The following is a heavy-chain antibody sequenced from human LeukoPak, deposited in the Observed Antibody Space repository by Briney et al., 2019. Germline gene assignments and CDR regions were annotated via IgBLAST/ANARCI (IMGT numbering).Heavy chain of an antibody. CDR3: ARGSGYSYAFTGRERTKSRLDY. Sequence: GGSLRLSCVGSGFTLSSYAMHWVRQAPGKGLEWVAVISYDGSNKYYADSVKGRFTISRDNSKNTLYLQMNSLRAEDTAVYYCARGSGYSYAFTGRERTKSRLDYWGQGTLVTVSS. V-gene: IGHV3-30*04. CDR2: ISYDGSNK. CDR1: GFTLSSYA. J-gene: IGHJ4*02. D-gene: IGHD5-18*01.